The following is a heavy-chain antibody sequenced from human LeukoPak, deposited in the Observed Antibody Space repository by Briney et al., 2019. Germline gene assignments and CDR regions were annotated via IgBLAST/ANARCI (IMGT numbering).Heavy chain of an antibody. D-gene: IGHD2-21*01. CDR1: GFTFTSSA. CDR3: AAGPIKARSDVR. CDR2: IVVGSGNT. J-gene: IGHJ4*02. V-gene: IGHV1-58*02. Sequence: SVKVSCKASGFTFTSSAMQWVRQARGQRLEWIGWIVVGSGNTNYAQKFQERVTITRDMSTSTAYMELSSLRSEDTAVYYCAAGPIKARSDVRWCQGTRVPVSS.